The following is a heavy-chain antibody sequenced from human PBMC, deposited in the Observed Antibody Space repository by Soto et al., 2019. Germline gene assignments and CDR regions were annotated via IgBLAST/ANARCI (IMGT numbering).Heavy chain of an antibody. Sequence: GGSLRLSCAASGFTLSSNGMHWVRQAPGMGLEWVAFIWYDGSDKYYADSVKGRFTISRDNSKNTLYLQMNSLRAEDTAVYYCARDRYPNYPPDASDIWGQGTLVTVS. CDR1: GFTLSSNG. CDR3: ARDRYPNYPPDASDI. V-gene: IGHV3-33*01. J-gene: IGHJ3*02. D-gene: IGHD4-4*01. CDR2: IWYDGSDK.